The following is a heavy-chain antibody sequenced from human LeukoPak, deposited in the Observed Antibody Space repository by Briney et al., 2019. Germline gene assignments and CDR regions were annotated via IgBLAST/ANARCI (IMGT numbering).Heavy chain of an antibody. CDR1: GFTFSNYA. D-gene: IGHD3-9*01. J-gene: IGHJ4*02. Sequence: PGGSLRLSCAGSGFTFSNYAMNWVRQAPGKGLEWVSGITGSGGATYYADSVKGRFTISRDNSKNTLYLQMNSLRAEDTAVYYCAKSTNDWYLSGVNWGQGTLVTVSS. V-gene: IGHV3-23*01. CDR3: AKSTNDWYLSGVN. CDR2: ITGSGGAT.